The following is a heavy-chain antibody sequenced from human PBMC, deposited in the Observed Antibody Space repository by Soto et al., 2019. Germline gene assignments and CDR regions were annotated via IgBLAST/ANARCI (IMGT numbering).Heavy chain of an antibody. D-gene: IGHD3-22*01. CDR2: INHSGST. V-gene: IGHV4-34*01. Sequence: SETLSLTCAVYGGSFSGYYWSWIRQPPGKGLEWIGEINHSGSTNYNPSLKSRVTISVDTSKNQFSLKLSSVTAADTAVYYCARGPMMVVVTPYYYYGMDVWGQGTTVTVSS. CDR3: ARGPMMVVVTPYYYYGMDV. CDR1: GGSFSGYY. J-gene: IGHJ6*02.